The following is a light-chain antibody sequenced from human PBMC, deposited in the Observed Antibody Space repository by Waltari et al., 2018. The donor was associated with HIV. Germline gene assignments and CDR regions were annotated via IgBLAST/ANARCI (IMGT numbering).Light chain of an antibody. Sequence: QSALTQPPSASGSPGQSVTISCPGTSSDLGGYNYVSWYQQHPGKAPKPIMTEVTKRPSGVPDRFSGSKSGNTASLTVSGLQAEDEAHYYCSSYAPTNNFYVLFGGGTALTVL. CDR1: SSDLGGYNY. J-gene: IGLJ2*01. V-gene: IGLV2-8*01. CDR3: SSYAPTNNFYVL. CDR2: EVT.